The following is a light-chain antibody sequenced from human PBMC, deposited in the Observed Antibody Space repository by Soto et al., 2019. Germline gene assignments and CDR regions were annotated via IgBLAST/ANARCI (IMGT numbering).Light chain of an antibody. CDR3: QQSYSTPPT. CDR1: QSISYY. J-gene: IGKJ1*01. V-gene: IGKV1-39*01. Sequence: DIQMTQSPSSLSASVGDRVTITCRASQSISYYLNWYQQKPGKAPKLLIYAASSLQSGVPSRFSGSGSGTDFTLTISSLQPEDFATYYCQQSYSTPPTFGQGTKVDIK. CDR2: AAS.